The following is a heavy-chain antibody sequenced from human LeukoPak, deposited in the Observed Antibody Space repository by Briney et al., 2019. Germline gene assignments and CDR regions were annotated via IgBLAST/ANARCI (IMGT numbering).Heavy chain of an antibody. V-gene: IGHV3-7*01. CDR3: ARVRLGYCSGGSCYPHYYYHYMDV. CDR1: GFTFSNYW. CDR2: IKQDGSEK. Sequence: RGSLRLSCAASGFTFSNYWMSWVRQAPGKGLEWVANIKQDGSEKHYVDSVKGRFTISTDNAKNSMDLQMNSLRAEDTAVYYCARVRLGYCSGGSCYPHYYYHYMDVWGKGTTVTVSS. J-gene: IGHJ6*03. D-gene: IGHD2-15*01.